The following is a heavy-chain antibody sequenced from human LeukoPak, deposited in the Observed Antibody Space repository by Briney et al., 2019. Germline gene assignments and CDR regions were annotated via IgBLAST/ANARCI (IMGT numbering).Heavy chain of an antibody. CDR1: GFTFSSYG. CDR2: INPDGRDT. Sequence: GGSLRLSCAASGFTFSSYGMNWVRQAPGKGLEWVAHINPDGRDTYYVDSVKGRFTISRDNAQNSMYLQMNSLRVEDTAVYYCTSWGDTTAEYFQRWGQGTLVTVSS. D-gene: IGHD2-21*02. CDR3: TSWGDTTAEYFQR. J-gene: IGHJ1*01. V-gene: IGHV3-7*01.